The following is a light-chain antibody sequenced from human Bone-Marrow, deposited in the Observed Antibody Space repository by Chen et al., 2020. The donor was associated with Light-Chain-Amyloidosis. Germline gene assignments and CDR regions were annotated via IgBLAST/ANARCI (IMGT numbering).Light chain of an antibody. J-gene: IGLJ3*02. CDR3: QSYQGSSQGV. V-gene: IGLV6-57*01. Sequence: NFMLTQPPSLSESPGKTVIISCTRSSGSIATNSGQWYQQRPGSSPTTVIYEDDQRPSGVPDRFSGSSDRSSNSASLTISGLKTEDEADYYCQSYQGSSQGVFGGGTKLTVL. CDR2: EDD. CDR1: SGSIATNS.